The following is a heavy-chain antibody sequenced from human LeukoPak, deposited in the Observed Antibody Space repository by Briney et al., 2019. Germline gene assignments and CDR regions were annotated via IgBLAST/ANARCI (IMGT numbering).Heavy chain of an antibody. CDR1: GYTFTGYY. CDR3: ARVEEGYGSGRRENYYYYYMDV. V-gene: IGHV1-2*02. Sequence: ASVKVSCKASGYTFTGYYIHWVRHAPGQGLEWIGWINPNSGGTNYAQKFQGRVTMTRDTSISTAYMELSRLRSDDTAVYYCARVEEGYGSGRRENYYYYYMDVWGKGTTVTISS. D-gene: IGHD3-10*01. J-gene: IGHJ6*03. CDR2: INPNSGGT.